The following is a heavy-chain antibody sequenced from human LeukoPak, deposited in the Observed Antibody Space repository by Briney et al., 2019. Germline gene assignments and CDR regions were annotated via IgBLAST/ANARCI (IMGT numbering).Heavy chain of an antibody. CDR3: ARDGGYDSRKYYFDY. D-gene: IGHD3-22*01. J-gene: IGHJ4*02. V-gene: IGHV3-66*01. CDR1: GFTVSSNY. CDR2: IYSGGGT. Sequence: GGSLRLSCAASGFTVSSNYMNWVRQAPAKGLEWVSVIYSGGGTYYADSVKGRFTISRDNSKNTLYLHMNSLRAEDTALYYCARDGGYDSRKYYFDYWGQGTLVTVSS.